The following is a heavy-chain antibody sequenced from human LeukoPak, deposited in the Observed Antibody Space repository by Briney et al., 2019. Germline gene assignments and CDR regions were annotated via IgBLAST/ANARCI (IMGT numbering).Heavy chain of an antibody. CDR1: GFTFSSYW. Sequence: GGSLRLSCAASGFTFSSYWMHWVRQAPGKGLVWVSRINSDGSSTSYADSVKGRFTISRDNAKNTLYLQMNSLRAEDTAVYYCARAIAPRGYYYYYMDVWGKGTTVTVSS. CDR3: ARAIAPRGYYYYYMDV. J-gene: IGHJ6*03. CDR2: INSDGSST. D-gene: IGHD6-13*01. V-gene: IGHV3-74*01.